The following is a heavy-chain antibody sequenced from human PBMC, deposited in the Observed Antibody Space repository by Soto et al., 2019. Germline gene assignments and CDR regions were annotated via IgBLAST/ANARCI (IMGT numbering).Heavy chain of an antibody. CDR1: GYTFTSYG. CDR2: IDAYNGNT. V-gene: IGHV1-18*04. CDR3: ARVQDYGDYVSDY. Sequence: QVQLVQSGAEVKKPGASVKVSCKAAGYTFTSYGISWVRQAPGQGLEWMGWIDAYNGNTNYVQKFQGRVTMTTDTSTNTAYMELRSLKSDDTAMYYCARVQDYGDYVSDYWGQGTLVTVSS. J-gene: IGHJ4*02. D-gene: IGHD4-17*01.